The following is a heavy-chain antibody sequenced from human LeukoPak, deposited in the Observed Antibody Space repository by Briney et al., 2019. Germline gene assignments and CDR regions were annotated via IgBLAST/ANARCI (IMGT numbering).Heavy chain of an antibody. CDR2: IYYSGST. CDR3: ARAFRMYALHNWFDP. D-gene: IGHD2-8*01. J-gene: IGHJ5*02. V-gene: IGHV4-59*01. CDR1: GGSISSYY. Sequence: SETLSLTCTVSGGSISSYYWSWIRQPPGKGLEWIGYIYYSGSTNYNPSLKSRVTISVDTSKNQFALKLSSVTAADTAVYYCARAFRMYALHNWFDPWGQGTLVTVSS.